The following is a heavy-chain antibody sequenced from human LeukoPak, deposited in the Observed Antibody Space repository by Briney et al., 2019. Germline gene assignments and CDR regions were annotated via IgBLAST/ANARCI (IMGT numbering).Heavy chain of an antibody. V-gene: IGHV3-20*04. Sequence: GGSLRLSCAASGFTFDDYGMSWVRQAPGKGLEWVSGINWNGGSTGYADSVKGRFTISRDNAKNSLYLQMNSLRAEDTALYYCARAVSGWYEGDFDYWGQGTLVTVSS. CDR2: INWNGGST. J-gene: IGHJ4*02. D-gene: IGHD6-19*01. CDR3: ARAVSGWYEGDFDY. CDR1: GFTFDDYG.